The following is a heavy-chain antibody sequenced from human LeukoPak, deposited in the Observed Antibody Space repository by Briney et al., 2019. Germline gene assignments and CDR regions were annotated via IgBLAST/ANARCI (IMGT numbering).Heavy chain of an antibody. J-gene: IGHJ4*02. Sequence: GGSLRLSCAASGFTFSSYWMSWVRQAPGKGLEWVAFIRYDGSNKYYADSVKGRFTISRDNSKNTLYLQMNSLRAEDTAVYYCAKDLRYSGYPSSGDYWGQGTLVTVSS. D-gene: IGHD5-12*01. CDR1: GFTFSSYW. V-gene: IGHV3-30*02. CDR3: AKDLRYSGYPSSGDY. CDR2: IRYDGSNK.